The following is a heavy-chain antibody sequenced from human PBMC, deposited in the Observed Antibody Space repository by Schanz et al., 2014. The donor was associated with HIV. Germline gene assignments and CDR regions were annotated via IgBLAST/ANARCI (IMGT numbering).Heavy chain of an antibody. CDR2: ISDDGSKK. CDR1: GFTFSSYD. Sequence: VQLVESGGGVVQPGRSRRLACAASGFTFSSYDMHWIRQAPGRGLEWVALISDDGSKKFYADSVKGRFVISRDNSNNTLYLQMSSLRAEDTAVYFCVDFWIGYFRSCGRGTLVSVSS. V-gene: IGHV3-30*03. CDR3: VDFWIGYFRS. J-gene: IGHJ5*02. D-gene: IGHD3-3*01.